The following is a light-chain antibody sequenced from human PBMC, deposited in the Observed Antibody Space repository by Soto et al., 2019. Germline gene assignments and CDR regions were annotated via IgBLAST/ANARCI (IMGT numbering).Light chain of an antibody. CDR2: GAS. CDR3: HQYNNWPPYT. Sequence: EIVMTQSPATLSVSPGERATLSCRASQSVSSDLAWYQNKPGQAPRLLIYGASTRATGIPARFSGSGSGTEFTLTISSLQSEDFAVYYCHQYNNWPPYTFGQGTKLEIK. CDR1: QSVSSD. J-gene: IGKJ2*01. V-gene: IGKV3-15*01.